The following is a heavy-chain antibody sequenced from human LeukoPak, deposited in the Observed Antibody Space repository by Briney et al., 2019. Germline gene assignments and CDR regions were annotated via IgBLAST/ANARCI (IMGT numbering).Heavy chain of an antibody. CDR2: ISGSGGST. J-gene: IGHJ4*02. V-gene: IGHV3-23*01. D-gene: IGHD5-12*01. CDR3: AARGYWIDY. Sequence: GGSLRLSCAASGFTFDDYGMSWVRQAPGKGLEWVSAISGSGGSTYYADSVKGRFTISRDNSKNTLYLQMNSLRAEDTAVYYCAARGYWIDYWGQGTLVTVSS. CDR1: GFTFDDYG.